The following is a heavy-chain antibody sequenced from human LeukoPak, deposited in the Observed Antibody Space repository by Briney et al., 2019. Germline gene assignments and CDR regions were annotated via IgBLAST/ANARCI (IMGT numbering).Heavy chain of an antibody. D-gene: IGHD1-26*01. CDR1: WFTLSYYS. CDR2: ISSNGGST. Sequence: GSLRLFRAASWFTLSYYSMHLVRPASGEGLEYVSAISSNGGSTYYADSVKGRFTFSRDNSKNSLYLQMNSLRAEDTALYYCAKASGTYLYYFDYWGQGTLVTVSS. V-gene: IGHV3-43D*03. CDR3: AKASGTYLYYFDY. J-gene: IGHJ4*02.